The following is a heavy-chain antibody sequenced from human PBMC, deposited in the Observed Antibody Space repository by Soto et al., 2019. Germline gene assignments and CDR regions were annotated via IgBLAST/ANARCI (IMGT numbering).Heavy chain of an antibody. CDR2: IVVGSGNT. CDR3: AAGVLLWFGELSGED. J-gene: IGHJ4*02. Sequence: QMQLVQSGPEVKKPGTSVKVSCKASGFTFTSSAVQWVRQARGQRLEWIGWIVVGSGNTNYAQKFQERVTITRDMSTSTASMELSSLRSEDTAVYYCAAGVLLWFGELSGEDWGQGTLVTVSS. D-gene: IGHD3-10*01. CDR1: GFTFTSSA. V-gene: IGHV1-58*01.